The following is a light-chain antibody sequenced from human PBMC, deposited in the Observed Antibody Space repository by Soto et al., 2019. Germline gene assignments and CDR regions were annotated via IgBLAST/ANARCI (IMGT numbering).Light chain of an antibody. J-gene: IGKJ1*01. V-gene: IGKV1-5*03. CDR2: KAS. CDR3: QQYNSYSQWT. CDR1: QSISSW. Sequence: DIQMTQSPSTLSASVGDRVTITCRASQSISSWLAWYQQKPGKAPKLLISKASSLESGVPSRFSGSGSGTEFTLTISSLQPDDFATYYCQQYNSYSQWTFGQGTKVEIK.